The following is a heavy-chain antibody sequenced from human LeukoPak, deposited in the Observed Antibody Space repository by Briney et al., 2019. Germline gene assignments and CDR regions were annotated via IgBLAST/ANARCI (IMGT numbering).Heavy chain of an antibody. CDR3: AREAYCGGDCYSGFDY. CDR2: IYYSGST. CDR1: GGSISSYY. Sequence: SETLSLACTVSGGSISSYYWSWIRQPPGKGLEWIGYIYYSGSTNYNPSLKSRVTISVDTSKNQFSLKLSSVTAADTAVYYCAREAYCGGDCYSGFDYWGQGTLVTVSS. D-gene: IGHD2-21*02. J-gene: IGHJ4*02. V-gene: IGHV4-59*01.